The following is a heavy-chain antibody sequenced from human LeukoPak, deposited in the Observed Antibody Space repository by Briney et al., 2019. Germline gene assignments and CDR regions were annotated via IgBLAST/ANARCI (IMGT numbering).Heavy chain of an antibody. CDR3: AKSYYYDRSDYFVNHPFDY. J-gene: IGHJ4*02. CDR1: GFTFSSYA. CDR2: ISGSGGRT. V-gene: IGHV3-23*01. Sequence: GGSLRLSCVASGFTFSSYAMAWVRQAPGKGLEWVSAISGSGGRTYYADSVKGRFTISRDNSKNTLYLQMNSLRAEETAAYYCAKSYYYDRSDYFVNHPFDYWGQGTLVTVSS. D-gene: IGHD3-22*01.